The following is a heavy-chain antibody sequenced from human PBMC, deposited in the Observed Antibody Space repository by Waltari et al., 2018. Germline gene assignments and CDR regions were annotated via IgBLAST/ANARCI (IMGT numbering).Heavy chain of an antibody. V-gene: IGHV3-48*03. D-gene: IGHD2-21*02. CDR2: ISSRGETM. CDR3: ARDLPDGDIDY. J-gene: IGHJ4*02. Sequence: EVQLMESGGGWVQPGESLRLSCAASGCTFNDYELTWVRQAPGKGLEWVSSISSRGETMFYAESVQGRFTISRDNAKSALYLQMNSMRAEDTAVYYCARDLPDGDIDYWGQGTLVNVSS. CDR1: GCTFNDYE.